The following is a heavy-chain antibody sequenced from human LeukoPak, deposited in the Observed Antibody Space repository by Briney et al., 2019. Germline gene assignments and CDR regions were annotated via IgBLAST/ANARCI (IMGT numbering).Heavy chain of an antibody. CDR2: IHQHGNEK. Sequence: GGSLRLSCAASGFTFSNYWMSWVRQAPGKGLEWVASIHQHGNEKYFVDSVRGRFTISRDNAKNSLYLQMSSLRAEDTAVYYCATLNGPLFEYWGQGTLVTVSS. CDR3: ATLNGPLFEY. V-gene: IGHV3-7*01. CDR1: GFTFSNYW. D-gene: IGHD2-8*01. J-gene: IGHJ4*02.